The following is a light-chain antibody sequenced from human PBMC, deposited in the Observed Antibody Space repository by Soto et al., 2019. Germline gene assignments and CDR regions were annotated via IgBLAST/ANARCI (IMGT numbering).Light chain of an antibody. Sequence: EIVLTQSPGTLSLSPGERATLSCRTSQSVSSSYLAWYQQKPGQAPRLLMYGASSRATGTPDRFSVSGSGTDFTLTISRLEPEDFAVYYCQHYGGSSWTFGQGTKVEIK. CDR2: GAS. J-gene: IGKJ1*01. V-gene: IGKV3-20*01. CDR1: QSVSSSY. CDR3: QHYGGSSWT.